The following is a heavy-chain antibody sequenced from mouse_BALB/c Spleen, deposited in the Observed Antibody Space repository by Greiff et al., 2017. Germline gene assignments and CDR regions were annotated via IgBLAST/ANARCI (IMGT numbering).Heavy chain of an antibody. CDR3: TRRSTSGYGGYFDY. J-gene: IGHJ2*01. V-gene: IGHV6-6*02. Sequence: EVQRVESGGGLVQPGGSMKLSCVASGFTFSNYWMNWVRQSPEKGLEWVAEIRLKSNNYATHYAESVKGRFTISRDDSKSSVYLQMNNLRAEDTGIYYCTRRSTSGYGGYFDYWGQGTTLTVSS. CDR2: IRLKSNNYAT. CDR1: GFTFSNYW. D-gene: IGHD2-2*01.